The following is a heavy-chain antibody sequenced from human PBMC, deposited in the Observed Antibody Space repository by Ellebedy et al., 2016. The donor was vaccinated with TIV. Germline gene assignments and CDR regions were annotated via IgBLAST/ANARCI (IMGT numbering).Heavy chain of an antibody. CDR3: VRDLHWSYFD. CDR2: IKEDGSEE. J-gene: IGHJ4*02. Sequence: PGGSLRLSCAASGFTFSRHWMYWVRQAPGKGLDGVANIKEDGSEEYYVDSVKGRFTISRDNAKNSLYLQMNSLRAEDTAVYYCVRDLHWSYFDWGQGTLVTVSS. V-gene: IGHV3-7*03. CDR1: GFTFSRHW. D-gene: IGHD1-26*01.